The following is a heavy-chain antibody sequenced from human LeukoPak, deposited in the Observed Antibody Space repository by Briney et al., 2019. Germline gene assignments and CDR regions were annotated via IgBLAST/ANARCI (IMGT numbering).Heavy chain of an antibody. CDR1: GFTFSSYG. V-gene: IGHV3-33*01. CDR3: ARDGLRAAGTHFDY. Sequence: PGRSLRLSCAASGFTFSSYGMLWVRQAPGKGLEWVAVIWYDGSNKYYADSVKGRFTISRDNSKNTLYLQMNSLRAEDTAVYYCARDGLRAAGTHFDYWGQGTLVTVSS. CDR2: IWYDGSNK. D-gene: IGHD6-13*01. J-gene: IGHJ4*02.